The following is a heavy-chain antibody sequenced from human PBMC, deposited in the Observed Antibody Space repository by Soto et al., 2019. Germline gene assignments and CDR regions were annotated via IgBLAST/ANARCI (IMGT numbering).Heavy chain of an antibody. CDR3: AKGLDIVVVPAAIPHWFDP. CDR2: ISYDGSNK. D-gene: IGHD2-2*01. J-gene: IGHJ5*02. CDR1: GFTFSSYV. Sequence: PGGSLRLSCAASGFTFSSYVMHWVRQAPGKGLEWVAVISYDGSNKYYADSVKGRFTISRGNSKNTLYLQMNSLRAEDTAVYYCAKGLDIVVVPAAIPHWFDPWGQGTLVTVSS. V-gene: IGHV3-30*18.